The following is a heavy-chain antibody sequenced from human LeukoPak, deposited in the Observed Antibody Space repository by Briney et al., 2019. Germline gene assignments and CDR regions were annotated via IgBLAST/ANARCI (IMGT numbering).Heavy chain of an antibody. CDR1: GFTFSTYA. Sequence: GGSLRLSCAASGFTFSTYALSWVRQAPGKGLEWVSVISGSGSSTYYADSVKGRFTISRDNSKNTLYLQMNSLRAEDTAVYYCAKEMATIRAFDFWGHGTMLTVSS. D-gene: IGHD5-24*01. V-gene: IGHV3-23*01. CDR3: AKEMATIRAFDF. CDR2: ISGSGSST. J-gene: IGHJ3*01.